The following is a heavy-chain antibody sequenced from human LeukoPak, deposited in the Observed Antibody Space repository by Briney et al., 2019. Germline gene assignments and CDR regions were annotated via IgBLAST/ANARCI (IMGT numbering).Heavy chain of an antibody. CDR1: GGSFSGYY. Sequence: PSETLSLTCAVYGGSFSGYYWSWIRQPPGKGLEWIGEINHSGSTNYNPSLKSRVTISVDTSKNQFSLKLSSVTAADTAAYYCAVDKVVITYWGQGTLVTVSS. D-gene: IGHD3-22*01. V-gene: IGHV4-34*01. CDR3: AVDKVVITY. CDR2: INHSGST. J-gene: IGHJ4*02.